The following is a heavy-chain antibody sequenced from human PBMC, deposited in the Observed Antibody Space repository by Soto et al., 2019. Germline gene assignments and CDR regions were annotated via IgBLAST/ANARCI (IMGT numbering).Heavy chain of an antibody. CDR1: GGTFRNSA. CDR2: IMPIFRTP. D-gene: IGHD1-1*01. Sequence: QVQLEQSGAEVKKPGSSVKVSCKASGGTFRNSAISWVRQAPGQGLEWLGGIMPIFRTPDYSQKFQGRVTVTADESTSTAYMELRGLRSDDTAVYYCARDNDRPQGGGNYYYILDVWGQGTTVTVSS. J-gene: IGHJ6*02. CDR3: ARDNDRPQGGGNYYYILDV. V-gene: IGHV1-69*12.